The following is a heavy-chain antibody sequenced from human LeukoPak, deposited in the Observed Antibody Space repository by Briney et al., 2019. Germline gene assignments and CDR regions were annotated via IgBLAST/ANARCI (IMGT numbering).Heavy chain of an antibody. J-gene: IGHJ6*02. D-gene: IGHD3-16*01. CDR2: IIPIFGTA. CDR1: GGTFSSYA. Sequence: ASVTVSCTASGGTFSSYAISWVRQAPGQGLEWMGGIIPIFGTANYAQKFQGRVTITADESTSTAYMELSSLRSEDTAVYYCARDGLGYYYYGMDVWGQGTTVTVSS. CDR3: ARDGLGYYYYGMDV. V-gene: IGHV1-69*13.